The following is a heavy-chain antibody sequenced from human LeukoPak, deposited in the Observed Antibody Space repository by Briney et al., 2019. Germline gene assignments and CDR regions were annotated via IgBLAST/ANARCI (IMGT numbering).Heavy chain of an antibody. CDR1: GGSLNNYY. V-gene: IGHV4-59*01. CDR2: IYYSGTT. J-gene: IGHJ3*02. Sequence: SETLSLTCTVSGGSLNNYYWSWIRQPPGKGLEWIGYIYYSGTTNYNPSLKSRVTISVDTSKNQFSLKLTSVTAADTAVYFCARGGASDIWGQGTLVTVSS. CDR3: ARGGASDI.